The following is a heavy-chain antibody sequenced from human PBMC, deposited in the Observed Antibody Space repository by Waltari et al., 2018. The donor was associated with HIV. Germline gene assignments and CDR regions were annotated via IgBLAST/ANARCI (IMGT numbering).Heavy chain of an antibody. D-gene: IGHD6-6*01. CDR1: GFIFSTYS. CDR3: ARDGPASSSSDFDY. J-gene: IGHJ4*02. CDR2: IKEDGSER. Sequence: EVPLVESGGGLVQPGGSLRLSCVGSGFIFSTYSMAWVRQAPGKGLEWIATIKEDGSERYYVDSVKGRFTISRDNAKNSLYLQMHSLRVEDTAVYYCARDGPASSSSDFDYWGQGTLVTVSS. V-gene: IGHV3-7*03.